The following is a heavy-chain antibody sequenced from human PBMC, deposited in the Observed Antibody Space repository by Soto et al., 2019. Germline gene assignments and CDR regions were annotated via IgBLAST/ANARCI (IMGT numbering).Heavy chain of an antibody. CDR2: IYYSGST. CDR3: ATKYIGADWFLSGFDP. J-gene: IGHJ5*02. CDR1: GGSISSGGYY. D-gene: IGHD2-21*02. Sequence: SETLSLTCTVSGGSISSGGYYWSWIRQHPGKGLEWIGCIYYSGSTYYNPSLKSRVTISVDTSKNQFSLKLSSVTAADTAVYYCATKYIGADWFLSGFDPWGQGTLVTVSS. V-gene: IGHV4-31*03.